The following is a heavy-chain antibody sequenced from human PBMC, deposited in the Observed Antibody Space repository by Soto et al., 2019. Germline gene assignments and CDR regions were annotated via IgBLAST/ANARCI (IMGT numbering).Heavy chain of an antibody. D-gene: IGHD2-15*01. CDR3: ARGDRDDYCSGGSCYLLDY. CDR1: GGTFSSYA. Sequence: QVQLVQSGAEVKKPGSSVKVSCKASGGTFSSYAISWVRQAPGQGLEWTGGIIPIFGTANYAQKFQGRVTITADKSTSTAYMELSSLRSEDTAVYYCARGDRDDYCSGGSCYLLDYWGQGTLVTVSS. J-gene: IGHJ4*02. CDR2: IIPIFGTA. V-gene: IGHV1-69*06.